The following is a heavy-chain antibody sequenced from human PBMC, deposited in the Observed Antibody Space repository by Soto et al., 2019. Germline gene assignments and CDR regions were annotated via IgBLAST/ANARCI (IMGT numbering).Heavy chain of an antibody. CDR1: GGSISSSSYY. Sequence: TLSLTCTVSGGSISSSSYYWGWIRQPPGKGLEWIGSIYYSGSTYYNPSLKSRVTISVDTSKNQFSLKLSSVTAADTAVYYCARHVPNHYDRGRNYYYYYGMDVWGHGNTVTV. D-gene: IGHD3-22*01. CDR2: IYYSGST. V-gene: IGHV4-39*01. J-gene: IGHJ6*02. CDR3: ARHVPNHYDRGRNYYYYYGMDV.